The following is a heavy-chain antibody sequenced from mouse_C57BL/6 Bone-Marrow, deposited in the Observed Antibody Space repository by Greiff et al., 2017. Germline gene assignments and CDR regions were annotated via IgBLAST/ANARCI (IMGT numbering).Heavy chain of an antibody. CDR2: INPNYGTT. J-gene: IGHJ1*03. D-gene: IGHD2-3*01. CDR3: ARFYDGYPWYFDV. Sequence: VQLKESGPELVKPGASVKISCKASGYSFTDYNMNWVKQSNGKSLEWIGVINPNYGTTSYNQQFKGKATLTVDQSSSTAYMQLNSLTSEDSAVYYCARFYDGYPWYFDVWGTGTTVTVSS. CDR1: GYSFTDYN. V-gene: IGHV1-39*01.